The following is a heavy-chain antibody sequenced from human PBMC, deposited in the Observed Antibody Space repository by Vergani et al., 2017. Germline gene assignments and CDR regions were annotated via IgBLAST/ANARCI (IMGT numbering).Heavy chain of an antibody. Sequence: QVQLVQSGAEVKKPGSSVKVSCKASGGTFSSYTISWVRQAPGQGLEWMGRIIPILGIANYAQKFQGRVTITADKSTSTAYMGLSSLRSEDTAVYYCARGEGLRLGELTESFDYWGQGTLGTVSS. J-gene: IGHJ4*02. V-gene: IGHV1-69*02. CDR1: GGTFSSYT. CDR3: ARGEGLRLGELTESFDY. CDR2: IIPILGIA. D-gene: IGHD3-16*01.